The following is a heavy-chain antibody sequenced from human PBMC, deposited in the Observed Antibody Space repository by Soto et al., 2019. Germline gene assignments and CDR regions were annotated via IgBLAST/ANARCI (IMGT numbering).Heavy chain of an antibody. D-gene: IGHD3-10*01. CDR3: ARDFYNTIDS. J-gene: IGHJ4*02. Sequence: WGSLRLSCATSGFCFINTWMHCFGQVPGQGLVWVSRINSDGSSIIYADSVKGRFTLSRDNAKNTAHLQMSSLRVEDTAVYYCARDFYNTIDSWGQGIPVTVSS. CDR1: GFCFINTW. CDR2: INSDGSSI. V-gene: IGHV3-74*01.